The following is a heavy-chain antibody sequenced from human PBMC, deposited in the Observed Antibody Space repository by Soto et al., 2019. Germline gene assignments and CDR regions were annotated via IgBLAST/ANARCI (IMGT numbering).Heavy chain of an antibody. Sequence: GGSLRLSCAASGFTFDDYAMHWVRQAPGKGLEWVSGISWNSGSIGYADSVKGRFTISRDNAKNSLYLQMNSLRAEDTALYYCAKDIDFGVVEKDYWGQGTLVTVSS. D-gene: IGHD3-3*01. V-gene: IGHV3-9*01. CDR2: ISWNSGSI. CDR3: AKDIDFGVVEKDY. J-gene: IGHJ4*02. CDR1: GFTFDDYA.